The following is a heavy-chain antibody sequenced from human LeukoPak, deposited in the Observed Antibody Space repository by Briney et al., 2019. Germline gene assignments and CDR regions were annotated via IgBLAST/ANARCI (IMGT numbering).Heavy chain of an antibody. CDR1: GFTFSNAW. D-gene: IGHD5-18*01. CDR3: TPHIPKGVDTAMVDFDY. CDR2: IKSKTDGGTT. Sequence: PGGSLRLSCAASGFTFSNAWMSWVRQAPGKGLEWVGRIKSKTDGGTTDYAAPVKGRFTISRDDSKNTLYLQMNSLKTEDTAVYYCTPHIPKGVDTAMVDFDYWGQGTLVTVSS. J-gene: IGHJ4*02. V-gene: IGHV3-15*01.